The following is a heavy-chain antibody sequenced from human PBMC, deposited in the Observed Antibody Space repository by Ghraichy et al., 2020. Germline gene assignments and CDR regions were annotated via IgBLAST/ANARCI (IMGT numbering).Heavy chain of an antibody. V-gene: IGHV3-23*01. CDR1: GFTFSSYA. Sequence: GSLRLSCAASGFTFSSYAMTWVRQAPGKGLKWVSGISSSGAGTYHADSVKGRFTISRDNSKNTLYLQMNSLRAEDTAVYYCAKGLSGGYSYDAFDIWGQGTMVTVSS. J-gene: IGHJ3*02. D-gene: IGHD1-26*01. CDR2: ISSSGAGT. CDR3: AKGLSGGYSYDAFDI.